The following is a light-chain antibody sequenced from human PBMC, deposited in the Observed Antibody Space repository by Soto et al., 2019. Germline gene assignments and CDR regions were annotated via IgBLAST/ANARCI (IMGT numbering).Light chain of an antibody. Sequence: DIQMTQSPSTLSASVGDRVTITCRASQSFRSWLAWYQQKPGKAPKVVIYDASSLESGVPSRFSGSGSGTEFTLTISSLQPEDFATYYCQQYDSYPVTFGQGTKLEIK. CDR1: QSFRSW. J-gene: IGKJ2*01. V-gene: IGKV1-5*01. CDR3: QQYDSYPVT. CDR2: DAS.